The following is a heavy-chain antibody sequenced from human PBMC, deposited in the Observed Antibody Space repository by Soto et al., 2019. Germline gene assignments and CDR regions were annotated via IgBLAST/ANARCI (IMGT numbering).Heavy chain of an antibody. CDR1: GYSFTSYW. CDR3: ARRPHLAHYYFGMDV. J-gene: IGHJ6*04. D-gene: IGHD6-6*01. Sequence: GESLKISCKGSGYSFTSYWISWVRQMPGKGLEWMGRIDPSDSYTNYSPSFQGHVTISADKSISTAYLQWSSLKASDTAMYYCARRPHLAHYYFGMDVWGEGTTVTVSS. V-gene: IGHV5-10-1*01. CDR2: IDPSDSYT.